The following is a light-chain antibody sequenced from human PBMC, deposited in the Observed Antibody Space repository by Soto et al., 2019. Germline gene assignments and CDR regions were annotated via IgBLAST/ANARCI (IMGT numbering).Light chain of an antibody. CDR2: GAS. Sequence: DIQMTQSPSSLSASVGDRVTITCRTSQSISSYLNWYQQKPGKAPKLLIYGASSLQSGVPSRFSRSGSGTDYTVTISSLQPEDTATYYCQQCYNKAFGQGTKVEVK. J-gene: IGKJ1*01. CDR1: QSISSY. CDR3: QQCYNKA. V-gene: IGKV1-39*01.